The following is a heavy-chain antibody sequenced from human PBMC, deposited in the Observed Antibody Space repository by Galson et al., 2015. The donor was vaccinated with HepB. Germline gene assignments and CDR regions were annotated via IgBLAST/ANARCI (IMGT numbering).Heavy chain of an antibody. D-gene: IGHD6-19*01. CDR1: GFSVLHNY. V-gene: IGHV3-66*01. CDR3: TRNGYNTGWYSGD. J-gene: IGHJ4*02. CDR2: IYSGGTT. Sequence: SLRLSCAASGFSVLHNYMNWVRQAPGKGLEWVSVIYSGGTTHYADSVKGRFTVSKDTSKNTLYLQMNSLRVEDTALYYCTRNGYNTGWYSGDWGQGTLVTVSS.